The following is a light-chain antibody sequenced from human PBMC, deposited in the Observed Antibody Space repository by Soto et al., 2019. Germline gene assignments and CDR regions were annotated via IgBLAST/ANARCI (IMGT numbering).Light chain of an antibody. V-gene: IGKV1-27*01. CDR2: GAS. Sequence: ISDSLAWYQQRPGQAPRLLIHGASTLQSGVPSRLSGSGSGTDLTLTIDSLQPEDVASYFCLQYDSAPLTFGGGTRLENK. CDR1: ISDS. J-gene: IGKJ5*01. CDR3: LQYDSAPLT.